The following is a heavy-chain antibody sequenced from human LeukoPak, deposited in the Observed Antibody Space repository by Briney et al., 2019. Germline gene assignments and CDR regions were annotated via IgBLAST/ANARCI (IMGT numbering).Heavy chain of an antibody. CDR2: IIPIFGTA. D-gene: IGHD4-23*01. CDR1: GGTFSSYA. V-gene: IGHV1-69*05. Sequence: SVKVSCKASGGTFSSYAISWVRQAPGQGLEWMGRIIPIFGTANYAQKFQGRVTITTDESTSTAYMELSSLRSEDTAVYYCATLTMAVTRPDAFDIWGQGTMVTVSS. J-gene: IGHJ3*02. CDR3: ATLTMAVTRPDAFDI.